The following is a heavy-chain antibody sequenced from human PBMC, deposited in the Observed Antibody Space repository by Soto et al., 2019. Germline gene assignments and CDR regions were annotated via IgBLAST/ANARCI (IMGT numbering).Heavy chain of an antibody. Sequence: QITLKESGPTLVKPTQTLKVTCTFFGFSLSTSGASVGWISQSPGKAPEWLAIISRKDEKRYNPSLKSRLTTTKDTSKNLVILTMTNLDPVDTATYFCAHRYFGKYFRWYFDSWGQGTLVTVSS. V-gene: IGHV2-5*01. D-gene: IGHD3-3*01. CDR2: ISRKDEK. J-gene: IGHJ4*02. CDR3: AHRYFGKYFRWYFDS. CDR1: GFSLSTSGAS.